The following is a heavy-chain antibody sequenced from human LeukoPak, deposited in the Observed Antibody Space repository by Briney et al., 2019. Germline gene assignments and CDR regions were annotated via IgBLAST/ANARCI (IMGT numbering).Heavy chain of an antibody. J-gene: IGHJ5*02. CDR1: GFTFSSYA. D-gene: IGHD3-10*01. Sequence: GGSLRLSCAASGFTFSSYAMSWVRQAPGKGLEWVSAISGSGGSTYYADSVKGRFTISRDNSKNTLSLQMNSLRAEDTAVYYCAKPPAMVRGVGEFDPWGQGTLVTVSS. V-gene: IGHV3-23*01. CDR2: ISGSGGST. CDR3: AKPPAMVRGVGEFDP.